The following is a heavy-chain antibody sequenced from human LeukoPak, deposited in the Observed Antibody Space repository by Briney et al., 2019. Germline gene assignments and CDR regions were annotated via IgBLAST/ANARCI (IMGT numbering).Heavy chain of an antibody. Sequence: GGSLRLSCTASGFAFSSYWMSWVRQAPGKGLEWVANIKQDGSERYYVDSVKGRFTISRDNAKNSLYLQMNSLRAEDTAVYYCAREANYYYYGMDVWGQGTTVTVSS. CDR3: AREANYYYYGMDV. J-gene: IGHJ6*02. CDR2: IKQDGSER. V-gene: IGHV3-7*03. CDR1: GFAFSSYW.